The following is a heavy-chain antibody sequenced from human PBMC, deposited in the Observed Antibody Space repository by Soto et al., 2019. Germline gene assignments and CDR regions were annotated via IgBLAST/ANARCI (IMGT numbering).Heavy chain of an antibody. CDR1: GGTFSSYT. CDR2: IIPILGIA. J-gene: IGHJ3*02. D-gene: IGHD2-2*01. Sequence: QVQLVQSGAEVKKPGSSVKVSCKASGGTFSSYTISWVRQAPGQGLEWMGRIIPILGIANYAQKFQGRVTITADKSTSTAYIELSSLRSEDTAVYYCAREDVVVPAAMYDAFDIWGQGTMVTVSS. CDR3: AREDVVVPAAMYDAFDI. V-gene: IGHV1-69*08.